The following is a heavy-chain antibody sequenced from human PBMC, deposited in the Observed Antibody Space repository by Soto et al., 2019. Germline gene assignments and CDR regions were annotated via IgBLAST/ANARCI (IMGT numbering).Heavy chain of an antibody. J-gene: IGHJ4*02. V-gene: IGHV4-34*01. CDR1: GGSFSGYY. D-gene: IGHD3-10*01. CDR3: ARPGNYGSGSYLYYLDY. Sequence: SETLSLTCAVYGGSFSGYYWSWIRQPPGKGLEWIGEINHSGSTNYNPSLKSRVTISVDTSKNQFSLKLSSVTAADTAVYYCARPGNYGSGSYLYYLDYWGQGTLVTVSS. CDR2: INHSGST.